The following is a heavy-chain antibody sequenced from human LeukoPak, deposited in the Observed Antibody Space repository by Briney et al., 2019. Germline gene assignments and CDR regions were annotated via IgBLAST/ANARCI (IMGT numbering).Heavy chain of an antibody. J-gene: IGHJ6*03. D-gene: IGHD4-11*01. CDR1: GGSISSYY. CDR2: IYTSGST. Sequence: SETLSLTCTVSGGSISSYYWSWIRQPAGKGLEWIGRIYTSGSTNYNPSLKSRVTMSVDKSENQFSLKLSSVTAADTAVYYCARVQPDYSNYYYYYMDVWGKGTTVTVSS. V-gene: IGHV4-4*07. CDR3: ARVQPDYSNYYYYYMDV.